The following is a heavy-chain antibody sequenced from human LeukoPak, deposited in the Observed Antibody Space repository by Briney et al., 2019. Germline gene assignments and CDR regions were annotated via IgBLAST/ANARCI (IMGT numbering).Heavy chain of an antibody. CDR2: IYHSGST. J-gene: IGHJ4*02. Sequence: PSQTLSLTCAVSGGSISSGGYYWSWIRQPPGKGLEWIGYIYHSGSTYYNPSLKSRVTISVDRSKNQFSLKLSSVTAADTAVYYCARTWTTGLFDYWGQGTLVTVSS. V-gene: IGHV4-30-2*01. CDR3: ARTWTTGLFDY. D-gene: IGHD1-1*01. CDR1: GGSISSGGYY.